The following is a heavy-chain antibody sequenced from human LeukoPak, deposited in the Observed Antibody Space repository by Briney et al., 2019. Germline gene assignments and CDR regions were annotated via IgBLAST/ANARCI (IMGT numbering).Heavy chain of an antibody. Sequence: ASVKVSCKASGGTFSSYAISWVRQAPGQGLEWMGRIIPIFGTANYAQKFQGGVTITTDESTSTAYMELSSLRSEDTAVYYCASGYSYGSFDYWGQGTLVTVSS. CDR3: ASGYSYGSFDY. CDR1: GGTFSSYA. V-gene: IGHV1-69*05. J-gene: IGHJ4*02. CDR2: IIPIFGTA. D-gene: IGHD5-18*01.